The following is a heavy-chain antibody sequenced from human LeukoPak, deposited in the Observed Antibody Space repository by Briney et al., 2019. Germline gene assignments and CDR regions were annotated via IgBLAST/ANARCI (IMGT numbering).Heavy chain of an antibody. V-gene: IGHV3-23*01. CDR2: ITGSSTWT. Sequence: PGGSLRLSCEASCLTFEIYGMTWVRQAPGKGLVWVSGITGSSTWTYYADSVRGRFTISRDNSKNTLHLQMNNLTADDTAIYYCARELVSLGTGYFDLWGRGTLVTVSS. J-gene: IGHJ2*01. CDR1: CLTFEIYG. D-gene: IGHD7-27*01. CDR3: ARELVSLGTGYFDL.